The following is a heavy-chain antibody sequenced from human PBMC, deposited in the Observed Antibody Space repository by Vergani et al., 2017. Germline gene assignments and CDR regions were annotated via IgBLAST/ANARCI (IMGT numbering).Heavy chain of an antibody. V-gene: IGHV1-2*02. CDR3: ARSLTGATPFDY. Sequence: QVQLVQSGAEVKKPGASVKVSCKASGYTFTGYYMHWVRHAPGQGLEWMGWINPNSGGTNYAQKFQCRVTMTRDTSISTAYMELSRLRSDDTAVYYCARSLTGATPFDYWGQRTLVTVSS. D-gene: IGHD1-20*01. J-gene: IGHJ4*02. CDR2: INPNSGGT. CDR1: GYTFTGYY.